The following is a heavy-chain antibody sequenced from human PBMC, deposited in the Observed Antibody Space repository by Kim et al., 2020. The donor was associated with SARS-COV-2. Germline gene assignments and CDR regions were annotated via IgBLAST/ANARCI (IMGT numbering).Heavy chain of an antibody. CDR3: ATLDSSGYYKEYYFDF. CDR2: FDPEGGET. J-gene: IGHJ4*02. CDR1: GYTLTELS. Sequence: ASVKVSCKVSGYTLTELSMHWVRQAPGKGLEWMGGFDPEGGETIYAQKFQGRVTMTEDTSTDTAYMELSSLRSEDTAVYYCATLDSSGYYKEYYFDFGGQGTLVPVSS. V-gene: IGHV1-24*01. D-gene: IGHD3-22*01.